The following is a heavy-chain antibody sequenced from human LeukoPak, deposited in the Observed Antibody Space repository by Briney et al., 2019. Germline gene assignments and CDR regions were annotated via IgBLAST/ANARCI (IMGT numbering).Heavy chain of an antibody. CDR3: VTGDGDSRYYFDS. CDR2: INSDGSST. Sequence: PGGSLRLSCTASGFSLSRYWMHWVRQAPGKGLVWVSRINSDGSSTNYADSVKGRFTISRDNAKNTLFLEMNSLRAEDTAVYYCVTGDGDSRYYFDSWGQGTQVTVSS. V-gene: IGHV3-74*01. J-gene: IGHJ4*02. CDR1: GFSLSRYW. D-gene: IGHD4-17*01.